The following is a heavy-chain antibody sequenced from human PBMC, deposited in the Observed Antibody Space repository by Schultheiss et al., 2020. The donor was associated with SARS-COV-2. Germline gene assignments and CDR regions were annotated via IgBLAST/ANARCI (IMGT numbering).Heavy chain of an antibody. V-gene: IGHV4-34*01. CDR2: INHSGST. CDR3: ARDNIVVVPAAMGGDDAFDI. Sequence: SQTLSLTCAVYGGSFSGYYWSWIRQSPGKGLEWIGEINHSGSTNYNPSLKSRVTISVDTSKNQFSLKLSSVTAADTAVYYCARDNIVVVPAAMGGDDAFDIWGQGTMVTVSS. CDR1: GGSFSGYY. D-gene: IGHD2-2*01. J-gene: IGHJ3*02.